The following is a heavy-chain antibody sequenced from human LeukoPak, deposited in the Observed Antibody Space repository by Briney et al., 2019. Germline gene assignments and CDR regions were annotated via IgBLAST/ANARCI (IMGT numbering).Heavy chain of an antibody. CDR2: IYYSGST. CDR3: ARGYNFDY. CDR1: GGSISGYY. V-gene: IGHV4-59*01. Sequence: SETLSLTCTVSGGSISGYYWSWIRQPPGKGLEWIGYIYYSGSTNYNPSLKSRVTISVDTSKNQFSLKLSSVTAADTAVYYCARGYNFDYWGQGTLVTVSS. D-gene: IGHD5-18*01. J-gene: IGHJ4*02.